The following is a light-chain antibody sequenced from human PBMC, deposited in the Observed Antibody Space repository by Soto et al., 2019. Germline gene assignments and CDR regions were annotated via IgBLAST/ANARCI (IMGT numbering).Light chain of an antibody. V-gene: IGKV3-15*01. Sequence: EIVMTQSPATLSVSPGERATLSCRASESVSNNLAWYQQKFGQAPRLLIYHASTRATGIPARFSGSGSGTELTLTISSLQSEDFALYYCQQYNELPLTFGGVTTVEIK. CDR2: HAS. CDR1: ESVSNN. J-gene: IGKJ4*01. CDR3: QQYNELPLT.